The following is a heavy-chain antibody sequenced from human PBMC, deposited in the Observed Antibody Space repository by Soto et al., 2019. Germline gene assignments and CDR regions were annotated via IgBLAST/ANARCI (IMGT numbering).Heavy chain of an antibody. CDR2: IYYSGST. V-gene: IGHV4-59*01. CDR3: ARGYGSGSYIWFDP. Sequence: SETLSLTCTVSGGSISSYYWSWIRQPPEKGLEWIGYIYYSGSTNYNPSLKSRVTISVDTSKNQFSLKLSSVTAADTAVYYCARGYGSGSYIWFDPWGQGTLVTVSS. J-gene: IGHJ5*02. D-gene: IGHD3-10*01. CDR1: GGSISSYY.